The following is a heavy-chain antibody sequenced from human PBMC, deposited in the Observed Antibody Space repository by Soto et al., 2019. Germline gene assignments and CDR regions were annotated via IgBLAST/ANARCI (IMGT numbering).Heavy chain of an antibody. CDR3: AKFEGHPLEYWYLDF. CDR1: GFTFNAYA. Sequence: EVPLLESGGGLVQPGGSLTLSCAAPGFTFNAYAIGWLRQAPGKALEWVLTINGGGGATNYADSVKGRCTISRDDSKQTLYAQMNSLRADDTAVYYCAKFEGHPLEYWYLDFWGRGTLVSVSS. V-gene: IGHV3-23*01. J-gene: IGHJ2*01. D-gene: IGHD1-1*01. CDR2: INGGGGAT.